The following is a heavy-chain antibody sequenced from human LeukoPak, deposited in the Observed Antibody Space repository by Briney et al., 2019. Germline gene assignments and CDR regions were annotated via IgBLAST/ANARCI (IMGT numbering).Heavy chain of an antibody. CDR1: GFTVSSNY. J-gene: IGHJ3*02. CDR2: IYSGGST. D-gene: IGHD4-17*01. V-gene: IGHV3-53*01. CDR3: ASPSEDYGDYSDAFDI. Sequence: GGSLRLSCAASGFTVSSNYMSWVRQAPGKGLEWGSVIYSGGSTYYADSVKGRFTISRDNSKSTLYLQMSSLRAEDTAVYYCASPSEDYGDYSDAFDIWGQGTMVTVSS.